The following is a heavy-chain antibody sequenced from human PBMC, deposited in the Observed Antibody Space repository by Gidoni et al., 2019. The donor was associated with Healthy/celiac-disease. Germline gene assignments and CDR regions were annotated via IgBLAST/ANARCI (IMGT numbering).Heavy chain of an antibody. J-gene: IGHJ5*02. V-gene: IGHV3-66*01. Sequence: EVQLVESGGGLVQPGGSLRLSGAASGFTVSSNYMSWVRQAPGKGLELVSVLYSGGSTYYADSVKGRFTISRDNSKNPLYLQMNSLRAEDTAVYYCARDSRKNNWFDPWGQGTLVTVSS. CDR1: GFTVSSNY. CDR3: ARDSRKNNWFDP. CDR2: LYSGGST.